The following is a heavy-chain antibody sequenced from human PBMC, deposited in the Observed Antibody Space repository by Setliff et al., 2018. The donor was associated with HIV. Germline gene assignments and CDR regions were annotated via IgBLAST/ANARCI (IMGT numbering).Heavy chain of an antibody. D-gene: IGHD1-26*01. CDR2: INTKTGTP. Sequence: GASVKVSCKASGYNVTVSAINWVRQAPGQALEWLGWINTKTGTPTYAPGFTGRSVLSLDTSVSAAYLQINTLKTEDTAMYYCARVGSYWSTFDYWGQGALVTVSS. V-gene: IGHV7-4-1*02. CDR3: ARVGSYWSTFDY. J-gene: IGHJ4*02. CDR1: GYNVTVSA.